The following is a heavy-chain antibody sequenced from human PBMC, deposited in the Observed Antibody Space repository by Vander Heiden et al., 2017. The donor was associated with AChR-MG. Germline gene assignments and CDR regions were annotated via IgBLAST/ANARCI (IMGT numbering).Heavy chain of an antibody. D-gene: IGHD5-12*01. CDR2: ISGSGGST. J-gene: IGHJ3*02. CDR1: GFTFSSYA. Sequence: EVQLLESGGGLVQPGGSLRLSCAASGFTFSSYAMSWVRQAPGKGLEWVSAISGSGGSTYYADSVKGRFTISRDNSKNTLYLQMNSLRAEDTAVYYCAKDLLWGWLQSNHDAFDIWGQGTMVTVSS. V-gene: IGHV3-23*01. CDR3: AKDLLWGWLQSNHDAFDI.